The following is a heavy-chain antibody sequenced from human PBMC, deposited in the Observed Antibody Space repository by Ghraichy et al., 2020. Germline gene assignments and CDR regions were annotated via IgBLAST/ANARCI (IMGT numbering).Heavy chain of an antibody. Sequence: GGSLRLSCAASGFTFSSYAMHWVRQAPGKGLEYVSAISSNGGSTYYADSVKGRFTISRDNSKNTLYLQMGSLRAEDMAVYYCARGGERCSSTSCYTGFDYWGQGTLVTVSS. D-gene: IGHD2-2*02. CDR2: ISSNGGST. CDR1: GFTFSSYA. J-gene: IGHJ4*02. V-gene: IGHV3-64*02. CDR3: ARGGERCSSTSCYTGFDY.